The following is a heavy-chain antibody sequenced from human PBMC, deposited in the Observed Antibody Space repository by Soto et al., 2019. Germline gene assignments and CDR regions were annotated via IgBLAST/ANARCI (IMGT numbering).Heavy chain of an antibody. CDR2: IYYSGST. V-gene: IGHV4-39*01. Sequence: LSLTCTVSGGSISSSSYYWGWIRQPPVKGLEWIGSIYYSGSTYYNPSLKSRVTISVDTSKNQFSLKLSSVTAADTAVYYCARHYSGYDFWYGYSYYGMDVWGQGTTVTVSS. D-gene: IGHD5-12*01. J-gene: IGHJ6*02. CDR3: ARHYSGYDFWYGYSYYGMDV. CDR1: GGSISSSSYY.